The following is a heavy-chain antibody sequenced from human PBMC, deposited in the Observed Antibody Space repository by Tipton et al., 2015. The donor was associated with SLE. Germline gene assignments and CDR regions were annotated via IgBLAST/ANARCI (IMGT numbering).Heavy chain of an antibody. D-gene: IGHD2-15*01. CDR2: IYETGTV. CDR1: GGSISSYY. V-gene: IGHV4-4*07. Sequence: TLSLTCTVSGGSISSYYWSWIRQPAGKGLEWIGRIYETGTVNYNRSLKSRVTMSVDTSKNQFSLKLRSVTAADTAIYFCAREDVGYCDGGSCPYYFDYWGRGTLVTVSS. CDR3: AREDVGYCDGGSCPYYFDY. J-gene: IGHJ4*02.